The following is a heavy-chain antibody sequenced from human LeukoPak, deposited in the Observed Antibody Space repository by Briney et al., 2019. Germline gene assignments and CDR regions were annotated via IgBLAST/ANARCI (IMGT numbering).Heavy chain of an antibody. CDR3: ARSDHTYYYDSSGYTQPVD. V-gene: IGHV3-30-3*01. CDR1: GFTFSSYA. D-gene: IGHD3-22*01. J-gene: IGHJ4*02. CDR2: ISYDGSNK. Sequence: GGSLRLSCAASGFTFSSYAMHWVRQAPSKGLEWVAVISYDGSNKYYADSVKGRFTISRDNSKNTLYLQMNSLRAEDTAVYYCARSDHTYYYDSSGYTQPVDWGQGTLVTVSS.